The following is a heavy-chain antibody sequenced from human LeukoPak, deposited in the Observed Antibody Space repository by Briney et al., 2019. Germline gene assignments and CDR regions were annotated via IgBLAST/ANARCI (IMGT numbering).Heavy chain of an antibody. CDR3: ARGGSDILTGYYLVY. J-gene: IGHJ4*02. Sequence: PGGSLSLSFAASGFTFSYYYMSWIRPAPGKGREWVSYISSSGSTIYYADSVKGRFTISRDNSKNSLYLQMNSLRAEDTAVYYCARGGSDILTGYYLVYWGQGTLVTVSS. V-gene: IGHV3-11*01. D-gene: IGHD3-9*01. CDR2: ISSSGSTI. CDR1: GFTFSYYY.